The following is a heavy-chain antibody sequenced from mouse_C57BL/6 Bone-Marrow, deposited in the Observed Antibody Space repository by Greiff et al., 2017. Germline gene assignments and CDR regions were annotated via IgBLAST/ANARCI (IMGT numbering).Heavy chain of an antibody. CDR2: IPPNSGST. D-gene: IGHD2-2*01. J-gene: IGHJ1*03. CDR3: LGYADWYFDV. CDR1: GYTFTSYW. V-gene: IGHV1-64*01. Sequence: VQLQQPGAELVKPGASVKLSCKASGYTFTSYWLHWVKQRPGQGLEWIGMIPPNSGSTNYNEKFKSKSTLTVDKSSSPSYMQLSSLTSEDAAVYYCLGYADWYFDVWGTGTTVTVSS.